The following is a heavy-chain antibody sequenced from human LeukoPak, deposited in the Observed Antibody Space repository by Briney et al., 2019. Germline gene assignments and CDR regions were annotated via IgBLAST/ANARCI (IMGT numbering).Heavy chain of an antibody. CDR1: GFTFSSNS. J-gene: IGHJ2*01. CDR3: ARGRFDL. V-gene: IGHV3-21*04. CDR2: ISSSSDYI. Sequence: GGSLRLSCACAASGFTFSSNSMNWVRQAPGKGLEWVSSISSSSDYIYYADSVKGRFTISRDNAKNSLNLQMNSLRVEDMAVYYCARGRFDLWGRGTLVTVSS.